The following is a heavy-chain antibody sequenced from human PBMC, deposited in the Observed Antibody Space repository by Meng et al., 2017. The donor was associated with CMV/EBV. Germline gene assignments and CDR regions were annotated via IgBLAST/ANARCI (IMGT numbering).Heavy chain of an antibody. CDR2: INQGGSEK. CDR3: ATYYSSLTGYYLLGGY. Sequence: SCAASGFTFSNYFMKWVRQAPGKGLEWVANINQGGSEKNYVDSVKGRFTISRDNAKNSLYLQMNSLRGEDTAVYYCATYYSSLTGYYLLGGYWGQGTLVTVSS. CDR1: GFTFSNYF. D-gene: IGHD3-9*01. J-gene: IGHJ4*02. V-gene: IGHV3-7*01.